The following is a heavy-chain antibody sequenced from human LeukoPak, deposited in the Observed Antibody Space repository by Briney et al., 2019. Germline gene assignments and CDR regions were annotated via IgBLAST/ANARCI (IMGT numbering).Heavy chain of an antibody. Sequence: GGSLRLSCAASGFTFSSYAMSWVRQAPGKGLQWVSGISGSGGSTYYADSVQGRFTISRDNSKNTLYLQMNSLRVEDTAVYYCAREGHLGKYFDLWGRGTQVTVSS. CDR2: ISGSGGST. CDR3: AREGHLGKYFDL. V-gene: IGHV3-23*01. J-gene: IGHJ2*01. CDR1: GFTFSSYA. D-gene: IGHD3-16*01.